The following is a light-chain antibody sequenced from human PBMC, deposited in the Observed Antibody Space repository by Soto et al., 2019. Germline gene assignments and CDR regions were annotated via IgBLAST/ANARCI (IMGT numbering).Light chain of an antibody. J-gene: IGKJ1*01. CDR3: QQYNNWPET. Sequence: EIVFTQSPSTLSLSPVERSTLSCMASLNVNSYLAWYQQKPGQAPRLLIYDASTRATGIPARFSGSGSGTEFTLTISSLQSEDFAVYYCQQYNNWPETFGQGTKVDIK. V-gene: IGKV3-15*01. CDR1: LNVNSY. CDR2: DAS.